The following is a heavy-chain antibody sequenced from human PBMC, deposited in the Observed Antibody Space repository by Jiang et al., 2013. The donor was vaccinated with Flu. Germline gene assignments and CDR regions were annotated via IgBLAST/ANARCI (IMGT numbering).Heavy chain of an antibody. D-gene: IGHD5-18*01. V-gene: IGHV4-59*01. CDR1: GGSISSYY. CDR2: IYYSGST. J-gene: IGHJ4*02. CDR3: ASLNTASSEY. Sequence: PGLVKPSETLSLTCSVSGGSISSYYWNWIRQPPGKGLEWIGYIYYSGSTNYNPSLKSRVTISLDTSKNQFSLKLNSVTAADTAVYYCASLNTASSEYWGQGTLVTVSS.